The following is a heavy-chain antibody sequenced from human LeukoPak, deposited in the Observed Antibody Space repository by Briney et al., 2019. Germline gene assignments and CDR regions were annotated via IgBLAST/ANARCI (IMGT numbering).Heavy chain of an antibody. D-gene: IGHD2-2*01. CDR2: INPNSGDT. Sequence: ASVKVSCKASGYTFTGYYMHWVRQAPGQGLEWMGRINPNSGDTNCAQKFQGRVTMTRDTSISTAYMELSRLRSDDTAVYYCARDYCSSTSCLFDYWGQGTLVTVSS. V-gene: IGHV1-2*06. CDR3: ARDYCSSTSCLFDY. CDR1: GYTFTGYY. J-gene: IGHJ4*02.